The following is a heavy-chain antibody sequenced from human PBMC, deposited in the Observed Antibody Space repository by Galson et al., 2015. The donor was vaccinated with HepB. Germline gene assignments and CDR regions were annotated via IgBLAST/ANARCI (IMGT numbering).Heavy chain of an antibody. CDR3: TRGYGPSSSSSYRAMDV. CDR2: IDTAGNP. CDR1: GFTFSDYD. J-gene: IGHJ6*02. V-gene: IGHV3-13*05. Sequence: SLRLSCAASGFTFSDYDMHWVRQATGRGLEWVSAIDTAGNPYYPGSVKGRFTISRENANNSVYLQMNSLRAGDTAIYYCTRGYGPSSSSSYRAMDVWGQGTTVTVSS. D-gene: IGHD6-6*01.